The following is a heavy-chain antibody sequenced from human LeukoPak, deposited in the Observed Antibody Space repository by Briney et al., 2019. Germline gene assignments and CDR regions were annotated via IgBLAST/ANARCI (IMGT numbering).Heavy chain of an antibody. Sequence: ASVKVSCTASGYTFTGYYMHWVRQAPGQGLEWMGWINPNSGGTNYAQKFQGRVTMTRDTSISTAYMELSRLRSDDTAVYYCARDNSYDFWSGYYPSWFDPWGQGTLVTVSS. J-gene: IGHJ5*02. CDR2: INPNSGGT. CDR1: GYTFTGYY. D-gene: IGHD3-3*01. V-gene: IGHV1-2*02. CDR3: ARDNSYDFWSGYYPSWFDP.